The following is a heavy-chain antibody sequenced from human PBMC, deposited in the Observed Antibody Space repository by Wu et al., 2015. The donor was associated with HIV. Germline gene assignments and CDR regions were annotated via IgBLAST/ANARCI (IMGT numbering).Heavy chain of an antibody. Sequence: QVQLVQSGAEVKKPGSSVRVSCKVSGVIFNNFAFSWIRQAPGQGLEWMGRFIPFSATAHYAQNFQGRVTFTADDSTNTVYMDLRSLRYEDTAVYYCTKSDYGAGSWYTNFDFWGQGTLVTVSS. J-gene: IGHJ4*02. CDR1: GVIFNNFA. D-gene: IGHD3-16*01. V-gene: IGHV1-69*13. CDR2: FIPFSATA. CDR3: TKSDYGAGSWYTNFDF.